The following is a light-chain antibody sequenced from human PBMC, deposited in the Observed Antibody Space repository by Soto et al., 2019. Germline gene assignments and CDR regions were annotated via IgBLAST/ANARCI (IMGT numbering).Light chain of an antibody. CDR3: SSYAGSSTYV. CDR2: EVN. Sequence: QSVLTQPPSASGSPGQSVAISCTGTSSDVGGYNYVSWYQQHPGKAPKLMIYEVNKRPSGVPDRFSGSKSGNTASLTVSGLQAEDEADYYCSSYAGSSTYVFGTGTKGTV. J-gene: IGLJ1*01. V-gene: IGLV2-8*01. CDR1: SSDVGGYNY.